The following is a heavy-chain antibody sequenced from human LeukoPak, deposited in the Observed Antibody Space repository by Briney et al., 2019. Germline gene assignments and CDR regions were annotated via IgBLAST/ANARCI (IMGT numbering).Heavy chain of an antibody. CDR2: IIPIFGTA. CDR3: ARGVVAATSIWFDP. D-gene: IGHD2-15*01. J-gene: IGHJ5*02. Sequence: SVKVSCKASGGTFSSYAISWVRQAPGQGLEWMGGIIPIFGTANYAQKFQGRVTITTDGSTSTAYMELSSLRSEDTAVYYCARGVVAATSIWFDPWGQGTLVTVSS. CDR1: GGTFSSYA. V-gene: IGHV1-69*05.